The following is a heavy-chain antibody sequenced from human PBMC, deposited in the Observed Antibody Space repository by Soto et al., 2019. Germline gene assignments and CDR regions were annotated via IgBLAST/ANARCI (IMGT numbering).Heavy chain of an antibody. D-gene: IGHD3-10*01. J-gene: IGHJ4*02. Sequence: QVHLVQSGAEVKMPGSSVKVACKTSGGIFSSYAFNWVRQAPGQGLEWMGRIVPMFGTTNYTQRLRGRVTITADRSSSAAYLELSSLRSDDTAVYFCATELGENPASPFDAWGQGTLVTVSS. CDR2: IVPMFGTT. CDR1: GGIFSSYA. V-gene: IGHV1-69*06. CDR3: ATELGENPASPFDA.